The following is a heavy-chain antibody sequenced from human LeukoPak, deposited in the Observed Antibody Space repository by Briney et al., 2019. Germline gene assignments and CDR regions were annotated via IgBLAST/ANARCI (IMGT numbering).Heavy chain of an antibody. D-gene: IGHD3-10*01. Sequence: GASVKVSCKASGFTFTSSAMQWVRQARGQRLEWIGWIVVGSGNTNYAQKFQERVTITRDMSTSTAYMELSSLRSGDTAVYYCAADYGSGSYYIDYWGQGTLVTVSS. V-gene: IGHV1-58*02. CDR1: GFTFTSSA. J-gene: IGHJ4*02. CDR3: AADYGSGSYYIDY. CDR2: IVVGSGNT.